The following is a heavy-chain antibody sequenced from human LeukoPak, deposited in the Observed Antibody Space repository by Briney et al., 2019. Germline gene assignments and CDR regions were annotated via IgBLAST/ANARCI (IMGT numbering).Heavy chain of an antibody. CDR1: GFTFSNYW. CDR2: INSDGSST. V-gene: IGHV3-74*01. D-gene: IGHD6-19*01. J-gene: IGHJ4*02. CDR3: ASLAYSSGWYS. Sequence: GGSLRLSCAASGFTFSNYWMHWVRQAPGKGLVWVSRINSDGSSTSYADSVKGRFAISRDNAKNTLYLQMNSLRAEDTAVYYCASLAYSSGWYSWGQATLVTVSA.